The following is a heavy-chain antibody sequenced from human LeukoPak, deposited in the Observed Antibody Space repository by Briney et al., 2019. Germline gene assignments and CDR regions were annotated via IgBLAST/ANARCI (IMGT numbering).Heavy chain of an antibody. CDR3: SREDY. J-gene: IGHJ4*02. Sequence: GASVKGSCKASGYTFTDSYLHWVRQAPGQGLEWVGWINPSSGATNYAQKFQGRVTMTRDTSITTVYMELSRLRSDDTAVYYCSREDYWGQGTLVTVSS. V-gene: IGHV1-2*02. CDR2: INPSSGAT. CDR1: GYTFTDSY.